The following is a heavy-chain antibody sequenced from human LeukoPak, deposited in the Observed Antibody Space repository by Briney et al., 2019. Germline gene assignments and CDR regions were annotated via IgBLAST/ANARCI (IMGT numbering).Heavy chain of an antibody. CDR1: GYTFTNYD. D-gene: IGHD3-3*01. CDR2: MNPNSGNT. Sequence: ASVKVSCKASGYTFTNYDINWVRQAIGQGLEWMGWMNPNSGNTGYAQKFQGRVTMTRNTSISTAYMELSSLRSEDTAVYYCARGILKYDFWSGYSYYFDYWGQGTLVTVSS. V-gene: IGHV1-8*01. CDR3: ARGILKYDFWSGYSYYFDY. J-gene: IGHJ4*02.